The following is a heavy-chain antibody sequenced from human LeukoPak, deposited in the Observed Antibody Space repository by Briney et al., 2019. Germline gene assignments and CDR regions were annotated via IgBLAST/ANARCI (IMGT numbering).Heavy chain of an antibody. J-gene: IGHJ6*03. CDR3: ASNEHQEYYYYMDV. CDR2: ISAYNGNT. CDR1: GYTFTSYG. D-gene: IGHD1-1*01. Sequence: EASVKVSRKASGYTFTSYGISWVRQAPGQGLEWMGWISAYNGNTNYAQKLQGRVTMTTDTSTSTAYMELRSLRSDDTAVYYCASNEHQEYYYYMDVWGKGTTVTVSS. V-gene: IGHV1-18*01.